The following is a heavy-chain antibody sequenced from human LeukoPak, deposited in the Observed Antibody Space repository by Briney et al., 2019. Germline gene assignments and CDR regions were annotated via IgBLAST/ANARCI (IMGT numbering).Heavy chain of an antibody. D-gene: IGHD2-2*02. CDR2: INTDGSST. V-gene: IGHV3-74*01. CDR1: GFTFSSYW. CDR3: ASYCSSTSCYKPRVEDR. Sequence: GGSLRLSCAASGFTFSSYWMHWVRQAPGKGLVWVSRINTDGSSTSYADSVKGRFTISRDNAKNTLYLQMNSLRAEDTAVYYCASYCSSTSCYKPRVEDRWGQGTLVTVSS. J-gene: IGHJ4*02.